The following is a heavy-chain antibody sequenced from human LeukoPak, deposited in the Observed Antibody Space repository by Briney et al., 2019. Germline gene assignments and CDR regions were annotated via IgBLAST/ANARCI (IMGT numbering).Heavy chain of an antibody. V-gene: IGHV3-23*01. D-gene: IGHD4-17*01. J-gene: IGHJ4*02. CDR3: AKLRFPYFDY. Sequence: GGSLRLSCAASRFTFNIYGMAWVRQAPGKGLEWVSAISGSGNNTDYADSVKGRFTISRDNSKNTLYLQMNSLRVEDTAVYYCAKLRFPYFDYWGQGTLVTVSS. CDR1: RFTFNIYG. CDR2: ISGSGNNT.